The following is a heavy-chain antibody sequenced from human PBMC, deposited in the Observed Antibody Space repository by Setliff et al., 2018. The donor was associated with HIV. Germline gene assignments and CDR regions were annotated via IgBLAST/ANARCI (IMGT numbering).Heavy chain of an antibody. V-gene: IGHV4-34*01. CDR3: ARDHCGVIKEKPFDE. CDR2: ITHSGST. D-gene: IGHD3-10*01. CDR1: GDSFSDYS. J-gene: IGHJ4*02. Sequence: SETLSLTCAVYGDSFSDYSYNWIRQTPEKGLEWIAEITHSGSTSYNPSLRGRVTISVDRSKNQLSLNLTSVTAADTAVYYCARDHCGVIKEKPFDEWGQGTLVTVSS.